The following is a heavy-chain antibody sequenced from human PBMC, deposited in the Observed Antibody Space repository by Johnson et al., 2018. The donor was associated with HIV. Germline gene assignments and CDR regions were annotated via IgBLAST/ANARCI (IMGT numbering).Heavy chain of an antibody. Sequence: VQLVESGGGVVRPGGSLRLSCAASGFTFDDYGMSWVRQAPGKGLEWVSGINWNGGSTGYADSVKGRFTISRENAKNSLYLQMNSLRGEDTAVYYCAIPTGAAAGAFDIWGQGTMVTVSS. CDR2: INWNGGST. J-gene: IGHJ3*02. CDR1: GFTFDDYG. D-gene: IGHD6-13*01. V-gene: IGHV3-20*04. CDR3: AIPTGAAAGAFDI.